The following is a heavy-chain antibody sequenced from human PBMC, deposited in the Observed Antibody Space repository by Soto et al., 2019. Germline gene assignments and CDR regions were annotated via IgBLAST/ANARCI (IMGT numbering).Heavy chain of an antibody. CDR2: ISSSSSYI. V-gene: IGHV3-21*01. CDR3: ARDGGYCSGGSCYSGYDY. D-gene: IGHD2-15*01. J-gene: IGHJ4*02. Sequence: EVQLVESGGGLVKPGGSLRLSCAASGFTFSSYSMNWVRQAPGKGLEWVSSISSSSSYIYYADSVKGRFTISRDNAKNSLYLQRNSLRAEDTAVYYCARDGGYCSGGSCYSGYDYWGQGTLVTVSS. CDR1: GFTFSSYS.